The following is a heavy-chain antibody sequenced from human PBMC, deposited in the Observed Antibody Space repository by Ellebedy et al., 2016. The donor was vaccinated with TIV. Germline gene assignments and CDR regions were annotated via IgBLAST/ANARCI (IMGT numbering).Heavy chain of an antibody. D-gene: IGHD2-15*01. CDR3: ARDGDCSGGSCYFPPRGMDV. Sequence: GGSLRLXCAASGFTFSSYAMHWVRQAPGKGLEWVAVISYDGSNKYYADSVKGRFTISRDNSKNTLYLQMNSLRAEDTAVYYCARDGDCSGGSCYFPPRGMDVWGQGTTVTVSS. J-gene: IGHJ6*02. CDR2: ISYDGSNK. CDR1: GFTFSSYA. V-gene: IGHV3-30-3*01.